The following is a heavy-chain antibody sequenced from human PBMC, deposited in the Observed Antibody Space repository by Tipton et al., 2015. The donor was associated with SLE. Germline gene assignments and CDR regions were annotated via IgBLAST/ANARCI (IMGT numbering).Heavy chain of an antibody. CDR1: GGSISSYY. CDR2: IDYSGST. V-gene: IGHV4-59*01. D-gene: IGHD5-24*01. CDR3: ARERDGYKGFYYYMDV. J-gene: IGHJ6*03. Sequence: LRLSCTVSGGSISSYYWSWIRQPPGKGLEWIGYIDYSGSTNYNPSLKSRVTISEDTSKNQFSLKLSSVTAADTAVYYCARERDGYKGFYYYMDVWGKGTTVTVSS.